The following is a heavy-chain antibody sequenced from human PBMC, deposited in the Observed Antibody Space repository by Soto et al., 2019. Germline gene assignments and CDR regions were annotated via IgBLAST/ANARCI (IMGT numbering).Heavy chain of an antibody. CDR3: ARGEPYYDSSGYFDY. CDR1: GGSISSGGYS. Sequence: SETLSLTCAVSGGSISSGGYSWSWIRQPPGKGLEWIGYIYHSGSTYYNPSLKSRVTISVDRSKNQFSLKLSSVTAADTAVYYCARGEPYYDSSGYFDYWGQGTLVTVSS. V-gene: IGHV4-30-2*01. D-gene: IGHD3-22*01. J-gene: IGHJ4*02. CDR2: IYHSGST.